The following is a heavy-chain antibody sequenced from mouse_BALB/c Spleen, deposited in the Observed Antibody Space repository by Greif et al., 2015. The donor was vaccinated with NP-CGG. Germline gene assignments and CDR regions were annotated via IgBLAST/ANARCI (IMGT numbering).Heavy chain of an antibody. CDR1: GFTFSDYY. CDR3: ARDRTTMITTTWFAY. J-gene: IGHJ3*01. CDR2: ISDGGSYT. D-gene: IGHD2-4*01. Sequence: EVMLVESGGGLVKPGGSLKLSCAASGFTFSDYYMYWVRQTPEKRLEWVATISDGGSYTYYPYSVKGRFTISRDNAKNNLYLQMSSLKSEDTAMYYCARDRTTMITTTWFAYWGQGTLVTVSA. V-gene: IGHV5-4*02.